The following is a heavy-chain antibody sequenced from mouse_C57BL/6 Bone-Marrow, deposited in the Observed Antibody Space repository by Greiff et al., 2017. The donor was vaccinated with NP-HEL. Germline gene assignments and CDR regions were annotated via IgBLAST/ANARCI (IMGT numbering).Heavy chain of an antibody. Sequence: QVQLQQSGAELVKPGASVKLSCKASGYTFTSYWMHWVKQRPGRGLEWIGRIDPNSGGTKYNEKFKSKATLTVDKPSSTAYMQLSSLTSEDSAVYNCARGRRPSYGDYFDYWGQGTTLTVSS. CDR2: IDPNSGGT. CDR3: ARGRRPSYGDYFDY. D-gene: IGHD3-1*01. V-gene: IGHV1-72*01. J-gene: IGHJ2*01. CDR1: GYTFTSYW.